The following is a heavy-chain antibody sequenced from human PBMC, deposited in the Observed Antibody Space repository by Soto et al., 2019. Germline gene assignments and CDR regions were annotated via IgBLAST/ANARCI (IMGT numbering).Heavy chain of an antibody. J-gene: IGHJ4*02. D-gene: IGHD1-26*01. CDR1: GGSISSSSYY. Sequence: PSETLSLTCTVSGGSISSSSYYWGWIRQPPGKGLEWIGSIYYSGSTYYNPSLKSRVTISVDTSKNQFSLKLNSVTAADTAIYYCVRDDIGLGIDYWGLGTLVTVSS. CDR3: VRDDIGLGIDY. CDR2: IYYSGST. V-gene: IGHV4-39*02.